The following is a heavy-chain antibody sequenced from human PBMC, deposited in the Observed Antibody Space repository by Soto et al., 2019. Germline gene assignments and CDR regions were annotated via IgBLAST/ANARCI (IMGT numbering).Heavy chain of an antibody. CDR3: ARDGVGATDNWFDP. Sequence: QVQLQESGPGLVKPSETLSLTCTVSGGSVSSGSYYWSWIRQPPGKGLEWIGYIYYSGSTNYNPSLKSRVTISVDTSKTQFSLKLSSVTAADTAVYYCARDGVGATDNWFDPWGQGTLVTVSS. CDR1: GGSVSSGSYY. CDR2: IYYSGST. V-gene: IGHV4-61*01. D-gene: IGHD1-26*01. J-gene: IGHJ5*02.